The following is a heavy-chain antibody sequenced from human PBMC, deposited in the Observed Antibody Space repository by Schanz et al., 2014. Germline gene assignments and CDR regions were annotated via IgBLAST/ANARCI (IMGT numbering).Heavy chain of an antibody. J-gene: IGHJ4*02. D-gene: IGHD4-17*01. CDR1: GYTFTSDS. Sequence: QVQLVQSGAEVKKPGASVKVSCKASGYTFTSDSMHWVRQAPGQGLEWMGMINPSGGSTTYAQKFQGRVTMTRDTSTSTVYMELRSLRADDTAVYYYAGGYGDAPTDFWGQGTLITVSS. CDR3: AGGYGDAPTDF. V-gene: IGHV1-46*01. CDR2: INPSGGST.